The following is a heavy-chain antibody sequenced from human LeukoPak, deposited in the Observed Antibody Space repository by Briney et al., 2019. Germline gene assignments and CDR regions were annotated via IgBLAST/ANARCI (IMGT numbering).Heavy chain of an antibody. CDR3: ARGLRYNGSGSYESLWFDP. CDR1: GGSFSGYY. CDR2: INHSGST. J-gene: IGHJ5*02. V-gene: IGHV4-34*01. D-gene: IGHD3-10*01. Sequence: SETLSLTCAVYGGSFSGYYWSWIRQPPGKGLEWIGEINHSGSTNYNPSLKRRVTISVDTSKNQFSLKLSSVTAADTAVYYCARGLRYNGSGSYESLWFDPWGQGTLVTVSS.